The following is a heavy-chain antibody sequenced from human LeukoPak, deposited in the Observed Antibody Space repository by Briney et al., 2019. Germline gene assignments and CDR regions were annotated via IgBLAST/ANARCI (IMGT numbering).Heavy chain of an antibody. CDR1: GFTVSSNY. CDR2: IYSGGST. CDR3: ARYCSGGSCHVPGGFDY. J-gene: IGHJ4*02. V-gene: IGHV3-53*01. D-gene: IGHD2-15*01. Sequence: GGSLRLSCAASGFTVSSNYMSWVRQAPGKGLEWVSVIYSGGSTYYADSVKGRFTISRDNSKNTLYLQMNSLRAEDTAVYYCARYCSGGSCHVPGGFDYWGQGTLVTVSS.